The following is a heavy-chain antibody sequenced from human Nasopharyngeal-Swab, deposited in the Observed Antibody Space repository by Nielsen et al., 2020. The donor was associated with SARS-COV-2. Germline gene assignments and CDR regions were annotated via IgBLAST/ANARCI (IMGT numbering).Heavy chain of an antibody. J-gene: IGHJ4*02. CDR2: IYYSGST. V-gene: IGHV4-59*08. D-gene: IGHD3-10*01. CDR1: GGSISSFY. CDR3: ARHQYGSGSYPNDY. Sequence: SETLSLTCTVSGGSISSFYWSWIRQPPGKGLEWIGHIYYSGSTKYNPSLKSRVTISVDMSKNQIFLKLSSVTAADTALYYCARHQYGSGSYPNDYWGQGTLVTVSS.